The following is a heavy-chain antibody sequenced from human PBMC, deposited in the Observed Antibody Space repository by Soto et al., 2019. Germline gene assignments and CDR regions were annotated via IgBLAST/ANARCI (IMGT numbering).Heavy chain of an antibody. CDR3: AKDPSWYDDFSSGLPHY. D-gene: IGHD3-3*01. CDR1: GFTFSAFN. V-gene: IGHV3-30*18. Sequence: QVQLVESGGGVVPPGRSLRLSCAASGFTFSAFNMHWVRQAPGKGLEWVAVISYAGSNTYYADSVKGRFTISRDNSKDTLYLQMNSLRAEDTAIFYCAKDPSWYDDFSSGLPHYWGQGTLVTVSS. CDR2: ISYAGSNT. J-gene: IGHJ4*02.